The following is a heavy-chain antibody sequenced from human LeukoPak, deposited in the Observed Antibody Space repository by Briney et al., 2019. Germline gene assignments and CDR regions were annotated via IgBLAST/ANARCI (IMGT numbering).Heavy chain of an antibody. J-gene: IGHJ5*02. CDR2: IRYDGSNK. V-gene: IGHV3-30*02. Sequence: AGSLRLSCAASGFTFSSYGMHWVRQAPGKGRQGGAFIRYDGSNKYYADSVKGRFTISIDNSKNTLYLQMNSLRAEDTAVYYCAKDSRWYYDYVWGSFGDWFDPWGQGTLVTVSS. D-gene: IGHD3-16*01. CDR1: GFTFSSYG. CDR3: AKDSRWYYDYVWGSFGDWFDP.